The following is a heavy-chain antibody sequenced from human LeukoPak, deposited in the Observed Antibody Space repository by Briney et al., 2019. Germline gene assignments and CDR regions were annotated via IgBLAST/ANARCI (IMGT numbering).Heavy chain of an antibody. V-gene: IGHV4-4*07. CDR3: ARDSSGYYYGRYFDY. Sequence: SETLSLTCTVSGGSISSYYWSWIRQPAGKGLEWIGRIYTSGSTNYNPSLKSRVTMSVDTSRNQFSLKLSSVTAADTAVYYCARDSSGYYYGRYFDYWGQGTLVTVSS. J-gene: IGHJ4*02. D-gene: IGHD3-22*01. CDR2: IYTSGST. CDR1: GGSISSYY.